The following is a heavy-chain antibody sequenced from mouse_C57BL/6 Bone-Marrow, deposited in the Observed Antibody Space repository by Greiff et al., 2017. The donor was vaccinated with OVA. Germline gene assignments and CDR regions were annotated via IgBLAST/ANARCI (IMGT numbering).Heavy chain of an antibody. CDR2: IYPRSGNT. Sequence: QVQLQQSGAELARPGASVKLSCKASGYTFTSYGISWVKQRTGQGLEWIGEIYPRSGNTYYNEKFKGKATLTADRSSSTAYMELRSLTSEDSAVYVCAREGNDGYDRFAYWGQGTLVTVSA. D-gene: IGHD2-2*01. CDR3: AREGNDGYDRFAY. V-gene: IGHV1-81*01. CDR1: GYTFTSYG. J-gene: IGHJ3*01.